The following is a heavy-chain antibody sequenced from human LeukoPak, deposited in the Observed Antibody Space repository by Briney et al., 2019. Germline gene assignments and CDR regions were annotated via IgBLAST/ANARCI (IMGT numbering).Heavy chain of an antibody. CDR2: IYYSGST. Sequence: SETLSLTCTVSGGSISSYYWSWIRQPPGKGLEWIGYIYYSGSTNYNPSPKSRVTISVDTSKNQFSLKLSSVTAADTAVYYCARTAAADAFDIWGQGTMVTVSS. V-gene: IGHV4-59*01. D-gene: IGHD6-13*01. CDR3: ARTAAADAFDI. CDR1: GGSISSYY. J-gene: IGHJ3*02.